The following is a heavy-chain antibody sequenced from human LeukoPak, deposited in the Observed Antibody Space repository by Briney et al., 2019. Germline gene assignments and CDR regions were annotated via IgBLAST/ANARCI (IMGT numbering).Heavy chain of an antibody. CDR3: GRYLARAFDI. V-gene: IGHV3-66*01. J-gene: IGHJ3*02. CDR2: IYSGGST. D-gene: IGHD2/OR15-2a*01. CDR1: GFTVSSKD. Sequence: GGSLRLSRAASGFTVSSKDMSWVRQAPGKGLEWVSVIYSGGSTYYADSVKGRFIISRDNSENTLYLQMNSLRVDDTAVYYCGRYLARAFDIWGRGTMVTVSS.